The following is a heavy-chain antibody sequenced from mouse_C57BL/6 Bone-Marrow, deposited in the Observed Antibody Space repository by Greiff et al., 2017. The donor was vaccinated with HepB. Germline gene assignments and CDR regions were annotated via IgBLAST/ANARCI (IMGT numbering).Heavy chain of an antibody. V-gene: IGHV2-2*01. CDR3: ARVGDGNYCYFDV. D-gene: IGHD2-1*01. CDR2: IWSGGST. Sequence: VQLVESGPGLVQPSQSLSITCTVSGFSLTSYGVHWVRQSPGKGLEWLGVIWSGGSTDYNAAFISRLSIIKDNSKSHVFFKMNSLQADDTAIYYCARVGDGNYCYFDVWGTGTTVTVSS. J-gene: IGHJ1*03. CDR1: GFSLTSYG.